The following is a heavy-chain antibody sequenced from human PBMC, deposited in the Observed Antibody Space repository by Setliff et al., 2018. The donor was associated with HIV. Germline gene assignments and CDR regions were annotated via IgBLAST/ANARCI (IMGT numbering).Heavy chain of an antibody. D-gene: IGHD2-2*01. V-gene: IGHV1-69*10. Sequence: SVKVSCKASGGPFSSYAISWVRQAPGQGLEWLGGIIPILGMSIYAQKFQGRVTITADESTSTAYMELSSLRSDDTAVYYCARGGVCTSTSCGGNYYYGMDVWGQGTTVTVSS. CDR3: ARGGVCTSTSCGGNYYYGMDV. CDR1: GGPFSSYA. CDR2: IIPILGMS. J-gene: IGHJ6*02.